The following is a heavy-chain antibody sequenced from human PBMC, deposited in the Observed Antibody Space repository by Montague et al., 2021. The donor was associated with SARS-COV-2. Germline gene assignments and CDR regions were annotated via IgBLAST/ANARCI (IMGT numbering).Heavy chain of an antibody. V-gene: IGHV4-31*03. J-gene: IGHJ5*02. CDR3: VNENWNNGQGFDP. D-gene: IGHD1/OR15-1a*01. Sequence: TLSLTCTVSGGSISSGGYYWTWIRQPPGKGLEWIGYIYYTRSTYYNPSLKSRVTISLDTSKNQFSLKLSSVTAADTAVYFCVNENWNNGQGFDPWGQGTLVTVSS. CDR1: GGSISSGGYY. CDR2: IYYTRST.